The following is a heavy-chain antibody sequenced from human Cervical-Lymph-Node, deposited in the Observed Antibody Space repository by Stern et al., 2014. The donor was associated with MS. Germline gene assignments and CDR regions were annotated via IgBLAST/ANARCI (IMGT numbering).Heavy chain of an antibody. CDR1: GYSISSGYY. J-gene: IGHJ5*02. Sequence: QVQLQESGPGLVNPSETLSLTCTVSGYSISSGYYWGWIRQPPGKGLEWXGNIYHSGSTYYNPSLKSRVTISVDTSKNPFSLNLNSVTAADTAVYYCAREEQQLVHGNWFDPWGQGTLVTVSS. CDR2: IYHSGST. CDR3: AREEQQLVHGNWFDP. D-gene: IGHD6-13*01. V-gene: IGHV4-38-2*02.